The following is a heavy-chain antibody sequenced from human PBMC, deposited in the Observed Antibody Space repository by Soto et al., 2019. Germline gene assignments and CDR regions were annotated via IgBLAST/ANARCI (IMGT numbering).Heavy chain of an antibody. CDR3: ARGQLFSGWFDP. CDR2: VYSSAGT. Sequence: QVHLQQSGPGLVKPSETLSLTCSVSGGSMSSYYWTWIRQPAGQGLEWIGRVYSSAGTHYTSSLKSRVTISRDTSKHQLSLRLISVTAADTAVYYCARGQLFSGWFDPWGQRNLATVSA. CDR1: GGSMSSYY. V-gene: IGHV4-4*07. D-gene: IGHD5-18*01. J-gene: IGHJ5*02.